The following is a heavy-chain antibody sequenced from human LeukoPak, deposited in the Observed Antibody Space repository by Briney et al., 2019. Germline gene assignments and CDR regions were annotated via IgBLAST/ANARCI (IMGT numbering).Heavy chain of an antibody. J-gene: IGHJ4*02. D-gene: IGHD4-17*01. CDR3: AKRAVTTFSSGFHY. CDR1: GFTFGSYA. CDR2: ISGIGDAT. V-gene: IGHV3-23*01. Sequence: GGSLRLSCAASGFTFGSYAMTWVRQAPGKGLEWVSVISGIGDATYYADSVKGRFTVSRDNSKNTLYLQMNSLRAEDTAVYYCAKRAVTTFSSGFHYWGQGTLVTVSS.